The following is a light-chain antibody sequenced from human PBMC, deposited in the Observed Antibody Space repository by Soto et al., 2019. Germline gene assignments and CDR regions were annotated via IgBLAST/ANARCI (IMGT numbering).Light chain of an antibody. CDR1: QSVSSTF. V-gene: IGKV3-20*01. CDR2: GAS. J-gene: IGKJ4*01. Sequence: DIVLTQSPVTLSLSPGERATLSCRASQSVSSTFLAWYQQKPGQAPRLFIYGASSRATGTPDRFSGSGSGTDFTLTISRLEPEDFAVYYCHQYSSSPLTFGGGTKVDIK. CDR3: HQYSSSPLT.